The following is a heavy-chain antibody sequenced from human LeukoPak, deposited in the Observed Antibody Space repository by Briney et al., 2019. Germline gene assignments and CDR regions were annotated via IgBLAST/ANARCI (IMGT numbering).Heavy chain of an antibody. D-gene: IGHD2-15*01. Sequence: SQTLSLTCTVSGGSISSGGYYWSWIRQPPGKGLEWIGEINHSGSTNYNPSLKSRVTISVDTSKNQFSLKLSSVTAADTAVYYCARGSGYCSGGSCYYYYYGMDVWGQGTTVTVSS. J-gene: IGHJ6*02. V-gene: IGHV4-30-2*01. CDR2: INHSGST. CDR3: ARGSGYCSGGSCYYYYYGMDV. CDR1: GGSISSGGYY.